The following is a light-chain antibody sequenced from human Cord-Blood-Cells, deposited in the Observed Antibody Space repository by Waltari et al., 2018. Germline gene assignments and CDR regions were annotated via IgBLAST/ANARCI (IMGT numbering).Light chain of an antibody. CDR1: SSDVGSYNL. V-gene: IGLV2-23*01. Sequence: QSALTQPASVSGSPGQSITISCPGTSSDVGSYNLVSWYQQHPGKDPKLMIYEGSKRPSGVSNRFSGSESGNTASLTIAGLQAEDEADYYCCSYAGSSTWVFGGGTTLTVL. CDR2: EGS. J-gene: IGLJ3*02. CDR3: CSYAGSSTWV.